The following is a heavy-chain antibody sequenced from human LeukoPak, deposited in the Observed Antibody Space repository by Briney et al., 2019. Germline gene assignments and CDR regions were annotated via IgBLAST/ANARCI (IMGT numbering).Heavy chain of an antibody. J-gene: IGHJ4*02. CDR1: GNTFTNYW. Sequence: GESLKISCKGSGNTFTNYWIGWVRQLPGKGLEWMGIIYPGDSETRYSPSFQGQVTMSVDKSSSTAYLQWATLKASDTAIYFCARFSTRLLDHWGQGTRVTVSS. V-gene: IGHV5-51*01. CDR2: IYPGDSET. D-gene: IGHD3-3*01. CDR3: ARFSTRLLDH.